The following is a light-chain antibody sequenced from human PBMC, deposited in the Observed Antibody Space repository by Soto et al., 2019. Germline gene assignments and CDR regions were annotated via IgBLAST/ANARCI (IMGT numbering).Light chain of an antibody. J-gene: IGKJ1*01. Sequence: DIQMTQSPSILSASVGDRVTITCRATQSISTWLAWYQQKPGKAPKVLIYQASTLKTGVPSRFSGSGSGTEFTLTISSLQPDDFATYYCQQYDGYSLWTFGQGTKVEI. CDR2: QAS. CDR3: QQYDGYSLWT. CDR1: QSISTW. V-gene: IGKV1-5*03.